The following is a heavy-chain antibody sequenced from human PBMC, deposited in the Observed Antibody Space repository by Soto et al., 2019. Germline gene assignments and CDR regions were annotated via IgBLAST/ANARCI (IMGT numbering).Heavy chain of an antibody. J-gene: IGHJ6*02. V-gene: IGHV1-18*01. D-gene: IGHD3-16*01. Sequence: QVQLVQSASEVMKPGAPVKVSCKASGYTFIRYGITWVRQAPGQRLEWMGWISPYNDQTIYAQKLQGRVTMTADTSTRTVYMQLRSLKSDDTAVYYCARGGYYDNVWGKLSHYGLDVWGQGTSVTVSS. CDR2: ISPYNDQT. CDR3: ARGGYYDNVWGKLSHYGLDV. CDR1: GYTFIRYG.